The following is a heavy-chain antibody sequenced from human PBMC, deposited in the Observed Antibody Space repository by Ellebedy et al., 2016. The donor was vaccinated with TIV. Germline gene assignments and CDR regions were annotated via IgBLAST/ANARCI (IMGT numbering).Heavy chain of an antibody. CDR3: ARSAGRYYFDY. D-gene: IGHD6-13*01. Sequence: AASVKVSCKASGYTFSDDYMHWVRQAPGQRLEWMGTINPSGGDTTYAQRFQDKVTMTRDTSTSTVYMELNSLTSEFTALYYCARSAGRYYFDYWGQGTLVTVSS. J-gene: IGHJ4*02. V-gene: IGHV1-46*01. CDR1: GYTFSDDY. CDR2: INPSGGDT.